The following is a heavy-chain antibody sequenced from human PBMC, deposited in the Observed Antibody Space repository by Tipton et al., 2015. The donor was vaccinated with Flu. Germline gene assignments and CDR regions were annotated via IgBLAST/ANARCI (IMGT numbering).Heavy chain of an antibody. Sequence: TLSLTCTVSGGSVTSGTYYWSWIRQPPGKGLEWIGYIYYSGSFNYNPSLKSRVAISVYTSKNQFSLKLRSVTAADTAAYFCARVGSYFESSVYYLFDYWGQGTLVTVSP. CDR3: ARVGSYFESSVYYLFDY. V-gene: IGHV4-61*01. J-gene: IGHJ4*02. CDR1: GGSVTSGTYY. CDR2: IYYSGSF. D-gene: IGHD3-22*01.